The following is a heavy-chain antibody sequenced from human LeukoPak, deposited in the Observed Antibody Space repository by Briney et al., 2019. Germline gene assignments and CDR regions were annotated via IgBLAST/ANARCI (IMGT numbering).Heavy chain of an antibody. D-gene: IGHD3-22*01. J-gene: IGHJ4*02. CDR2: ISPIFGTP. V-gene: IGHV1-69*13. CDR1: GGTFSSYA. CDR3: ASSKSYYDSSGYLRYYFDY. Sequence: SVNVSCKASGGTFSSYAISWVRQASAQGLEWMGGISPIFGTPNYAQKFQGKVTITADEYTSTAYMELSSLRSEDTAVYYCASSKSYYDSSGYLRYYFDYWGQGTLVPVSS.